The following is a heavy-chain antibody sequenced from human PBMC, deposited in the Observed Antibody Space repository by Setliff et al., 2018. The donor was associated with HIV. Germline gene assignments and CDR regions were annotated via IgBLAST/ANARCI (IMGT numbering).Heavy chain of an antibody. D-gene: IGHD2-15*01. V-gene: IGHV5-51*01. J-gene: IGHJ4*02. CDR2: IYPGDSDV. CDR1: GYTFTNHW. CDR3: AREHRLCSGERCVLPDY. Sequence: GESLKISCQASGYTFTNHWIGWVRQMPGEGLEWMAIIYPGDSDVRYNPSFQGQVIVSVDKSINTAYLQWSSLKASDTATYYCAREHRLCSGERCVLPDYWGQGTLVTV.